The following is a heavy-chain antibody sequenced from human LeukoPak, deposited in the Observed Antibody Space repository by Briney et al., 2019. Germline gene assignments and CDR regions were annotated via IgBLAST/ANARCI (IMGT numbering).Heavy chain of an antibody. J-gene: IGHJ4*02. D-gene: IGHD2-15*01. CDR3: ARVSLGYCSGGTCYFQDH. Sequence: KPGGSLRLSCAASGYTFTSYYMHWVRQAPGQGLEWMGIINPSGGSTSYAQKFQGRVTMTRDTSTSTVYMELSSLRSEDTAVYYCARVSLGYCSGGTCYFQDHWGQGTLVTVSS. V-gene: IGHV1-46*01. CDR2: INPSGGST. CDR1: GYTFTSYY.